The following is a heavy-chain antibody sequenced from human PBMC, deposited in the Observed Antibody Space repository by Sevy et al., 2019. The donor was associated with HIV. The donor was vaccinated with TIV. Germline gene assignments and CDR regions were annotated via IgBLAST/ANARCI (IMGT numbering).Heavy chain of an antibody. J-gene: IGHJ4*01. CDR3: ARTYYYDSSGYYYLAY. V-gene: IGHV4-61*01. D-gene: IGHD3-22*01. Sequence: SETLSLTCTVSSGSVSSGSYYWSWIRQPPGKGLEWIGSIYYSGSTNYNPSLKSRVTISVDTSKNQFSLKLSSVTAADTAVYYCARTYYYDSSGYYYLAYWGHGTLVTVSS. CDR1: SGSVSSGSYY. CDR2: IYYSGST.